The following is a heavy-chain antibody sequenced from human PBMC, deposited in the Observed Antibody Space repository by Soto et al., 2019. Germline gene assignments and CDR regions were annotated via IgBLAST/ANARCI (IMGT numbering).Heavy chain of an antibody. CDR1: GGSISSGGYS. J-gene: IGHJ4*02. D-gene: IGHD3-22*01. V-gene: IGHV4-30-2*01. CDR2: IYHSGST. CDR3: ARGSSGYLLDY. Sequence: PSETLSLTCAVSGGSISSGGYSWSWIRQPPGKGLEWIGYIYHSGSTYYNPSLKSRVTISVDRSKNQFSLKLSSVTAADTAVYYCARGSSGYLLDYWGQGTLVTVSS.